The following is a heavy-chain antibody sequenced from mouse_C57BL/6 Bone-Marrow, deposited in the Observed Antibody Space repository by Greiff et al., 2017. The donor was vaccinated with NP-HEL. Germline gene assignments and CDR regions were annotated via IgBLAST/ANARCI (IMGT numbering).Heavy chain of an antibody. Sequence: EVKLMESGAELVRPGASVKLSCTASGFNIKDDYMHWVKQRPEQGLEWIGWIDPENGDTEYASKFQGKATITADTSSNTAYLQPSSLTSEDTAVYYCTDYGPPMDYWGQGTSVTVSS. CDR1: GFNIKDDY. D-gene: IGHD1-1*01. V-gene: IGHV14-4*01. J-gene: IGHJ4*01. CDR2: IDPENGDT. CDR3: TDYGPPMDY.